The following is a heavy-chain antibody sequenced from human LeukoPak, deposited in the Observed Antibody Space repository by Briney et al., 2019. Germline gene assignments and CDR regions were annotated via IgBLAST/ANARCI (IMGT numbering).Heavy chain of an antibody. J-gene: IGHJ4*02. Sequence: HPGGSLRLSCTASGFIFRNYWMNWVRQTPGKRLEWVASIKPDGSEKDYVHSVKGRFTISRDNTNNSLFLHMNSLRVEDTAIYYCARDWEAADYWGLGTLVTVSS. CDR2: IKPDGSEK. CDR3: ARDWEAADY. V-gene: IGHV3-7*01. D-gene: IGHD1-26*01. CDR1: GFIFRNYW.